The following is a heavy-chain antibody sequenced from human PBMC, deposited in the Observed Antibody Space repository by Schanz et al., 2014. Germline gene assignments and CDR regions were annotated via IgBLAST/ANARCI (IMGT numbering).Heavy chain of an antibody. CDR3: ARAAYGGYTSTPLRY. CDR1: GYTFTNHY. D-gene: IGHD5-12*01. Sequence: QVQVIQSGPEVKKPGASVKVSCKASGYTFTNHYLHWVRQAPGQGLEWMGRISPSSGGTNYAQNFQGRVTVTRDTSTSTVYMELSSLRSEDTAVYYCARAAYGGYTSTPLRYWGQGTLVTVSS. CDR2: ISPSSGGT. J-gene: IGHJ4*02. V-gene: IGHV1-2*06.